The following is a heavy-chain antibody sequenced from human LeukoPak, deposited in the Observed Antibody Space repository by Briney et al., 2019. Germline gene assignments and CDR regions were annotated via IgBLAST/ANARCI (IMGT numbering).Heavy chain of an antibody. CDR1: KYTLTELS. V-gene: IGHV1-24*01. CDR2: FDPEHGKT. CDR3: ATEDFDGIVGPIDSFDV. J-gene: IGHJ3*01. D-gene: IGHD1-26*01. Sequence: ASVKVSCKVSKYTLTELSMHWVRQAPGKGLEWMGGFDPEHGKTVYAQTFQGRVTMTEDTSTGTAYMELRSLRSEDTAVYYCATEDFDGIVGPIDSFDVRGQGTMVTVSS.